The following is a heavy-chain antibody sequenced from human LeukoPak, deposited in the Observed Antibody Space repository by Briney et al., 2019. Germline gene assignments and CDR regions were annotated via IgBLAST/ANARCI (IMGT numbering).Heavy chain of an antibody. CDR1: GGSISSSNW. CDR3: ARGPRGRDYFDY. CDR2: IYHSGST. J-gene: IGHJ4*02. Sequence: GTLSLTCAVSGGSISSSNWWSWVRQPPGKGLEWIGEIYHSGSTNYNPSLKSQVTIPVDKSKNQFSLKLSSVTAADTAVYYCARGPRGRDYFDYWGQGTLVTVSS. V-gene: IGHV4-4*02. D-gene: IGHD1-26*01.